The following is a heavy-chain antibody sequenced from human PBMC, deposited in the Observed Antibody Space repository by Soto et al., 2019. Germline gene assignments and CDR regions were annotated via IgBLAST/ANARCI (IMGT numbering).Heavy chain of an antibody. J-gene: IGHJ1*01. CDR1: GGTFSSYA. Sequence: QVQLVQSGAEVKKPGSSVKVSCKASGGTFSSYAISWVRQAPGQGLEWMGGIIPIFGTANYAQKFQGRVTITADESTSTAYMELSSLRSEDTAVYYCASRGNYYDSSCYWEYFQHWGQGTLVTVSS. CDR3: ASRGNYYDSSCYWEYFQH. CDR2: IIPIFGTA. D-gene: IGHD3-22*01. V-gene: IGHV1-69*01.